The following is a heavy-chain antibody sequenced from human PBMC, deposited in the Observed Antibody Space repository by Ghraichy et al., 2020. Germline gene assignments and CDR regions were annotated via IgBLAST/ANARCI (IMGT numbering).Heavy chain of an antibody. D-gene: IGHD6-13*01. CDR2: ISGGGFST. Sequence: LTCAASGFTLSSYAMSWVRQAPGKGLEWVSGISGGGFSTYYADSVKGRFTISRDNSKNTLYLQMNSLRAEDTAVNFCAKEDAAAPGTGAFRYWGLGTLVTVSS. J-gene: IGHJ4*02. V-gene: IGHV3-23*01. CDR1: GFTLSSYA. CDR3: AKEDAAAPGTGAFRY.